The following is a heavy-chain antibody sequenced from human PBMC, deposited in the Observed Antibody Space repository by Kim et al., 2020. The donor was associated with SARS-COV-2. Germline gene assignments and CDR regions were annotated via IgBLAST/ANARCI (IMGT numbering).Heavy chain of an antibody. CDR1: GGTFSSYA. CDR2: IIPILGIA. J-gene: IGHJ3*02. CDR3: ARDPMYYDILTGANDAFDI. D-gene: IGHD3-9*01. V-gene: IGHV1-69*04. Sequence: SVKVSCKASGGTFSSYAISWVRQAPGQGLEWMGRIIPILGIANYAQKFQGRVTITADESTSTAYMELSSLRSEDTAVYYCARDPMYYDILTGANDAFDIWGQGTMVTVSS.